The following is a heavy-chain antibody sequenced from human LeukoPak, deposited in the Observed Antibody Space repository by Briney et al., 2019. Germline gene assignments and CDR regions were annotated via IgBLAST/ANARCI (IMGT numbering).Heavy chain of an antibody. CDR2: ISSSSSYI. Sequence: GGSLRLSCAASGFTFSSYSMNWVRQAPGKGLEWVSSISSSSSYIYYADSVKGRFTISRDNAKNSLYLQMNSLRAEDTAVYYCARGSGPYYGVYWGQGTLVTVSS. CDR3: ARGSGPYYGVY. CDR1: GFTFSSYS. V-gene: IGHV3-21*01. D-gene: IGHD1-26*01. J-gene: IGHJ4*02.